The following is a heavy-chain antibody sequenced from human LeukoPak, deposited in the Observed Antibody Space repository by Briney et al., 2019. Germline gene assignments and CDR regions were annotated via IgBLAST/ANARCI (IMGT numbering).Heavy chain of an antibody. CDR2: INPNSGGT. J-gene: IGHJ3*02. Sequence: ASVKVSCKASGYTFTGYYMHWVRQAPGQGLEWMGWINPNSGGTNYAQKFQGRVTLTRDTSISTAYMELSRLRSDDTAVYYCARGVGLDDAFDIWGQGTMVTVSS. D-gene: IGHD1-26*01. CDR1: GYTFTGYY. CDR3: ARGVGLDDAFDI. V-gene: IGHV1-2*02.